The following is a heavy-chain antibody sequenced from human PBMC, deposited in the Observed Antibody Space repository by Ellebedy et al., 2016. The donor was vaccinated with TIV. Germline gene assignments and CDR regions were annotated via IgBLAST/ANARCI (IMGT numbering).Heavy chain of an antibody. Sequence: SETLSLXXTVSGGSISSSSYYWGWIRQHPGKGLEWIGYIYYSGSTYYNPSLKSRVTISVDTSKNQFSLKLSSVTAADTAVYYCASLFSTIFGVVPVDYWGQGTLVTVSS. CDR1: GGSISSSSYY. CDR3: ASLFSTIFGVVPVDY. V-gene: IGHV4-31*03. D-gene: IGHD3-3*01. J-gene: IGHJ4*02. CDR2: IYYSGST.